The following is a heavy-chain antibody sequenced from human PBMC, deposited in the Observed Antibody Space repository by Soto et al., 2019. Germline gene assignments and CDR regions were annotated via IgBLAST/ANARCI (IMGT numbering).Heavy chain of an antibody. Sequence: ASVKVSCKASGYSFTNYYIHWVRQAPGQGLEYMGVIHPNGGGSTSYAQKFQGRVTMTRDTSTSTVYMELSSLRSEDTAVYYCARDPGIAAAGTGLDYWGQGTLVTVSS. CDR3: ARDPGIAAAGTGLDY. J-gene: IGHJ4*02. CDR1: GYSFTNYY. D-gene: IGHD6-13*01. CDR2: IHPNGGGST. V-gene: IGHV1-46*01.